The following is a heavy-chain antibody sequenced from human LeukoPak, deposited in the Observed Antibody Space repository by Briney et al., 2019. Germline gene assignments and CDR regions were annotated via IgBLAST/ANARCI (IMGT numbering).Heavy chain of an antibody. CDR1: GFSFSSYE. D-gene: IGHD2-15*01. CDR3: ARNRGSEADY. CDR2: INSIGTTI. V-gene: IGHV3-48*03. Sequence: GGSLRLSCAASGFSFSSYEMNWVRQAPGKGPEWISYINSIGTTIYYADSVKGRFTVSRDNAKSSPYLQTSSLRVEDTAVYYCARNRGSEADYWGQGTLVTVSS. J-gene: IGHJ4*02.